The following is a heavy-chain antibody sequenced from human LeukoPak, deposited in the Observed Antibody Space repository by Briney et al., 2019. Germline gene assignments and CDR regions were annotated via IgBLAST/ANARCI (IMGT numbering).Heavy chain of an antibody. CDR1: GGSFSGYY. Sequence: PSETLSLTCAVYGGSFSGYYWSWIRQPPGKGLEWIGEINHSGSTNYNPSLKSRVTISVDTSKDQFSLKLSSVTAADTAVYYCASYVIAARPKRWFDPWGQGTLVTVSS. CDR2: INHSGST. V-gene: IGHV4-34*01. D-gene: IGHD6-6*01. CDR3: ASYVIAARPKRWFDP. J-gene: IGHJ5*02.